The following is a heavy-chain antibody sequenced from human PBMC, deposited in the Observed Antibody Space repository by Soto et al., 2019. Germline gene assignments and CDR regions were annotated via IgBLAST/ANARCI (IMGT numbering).Heavy chain of an antibody. Sequence: PGGSLRLSSAASGFTSSGYWMHWVRQAPGKGLVWVSRINSDGSSTSYADSVKGRVTISRDNAKNTLYLQMNSLRAEDTAVYYCAKDSGYGSGSDYHHYRMDVWGQGTTVTVSS. CDR3: AKDSGYGSGSDYHHYRMDV. V-gene: IGHV3-74*01. J-gene: IGHJ6*02. D-gene: IGHD3-10*01. CDR1: GFTSSGYW. CDR2: INSDGSST.